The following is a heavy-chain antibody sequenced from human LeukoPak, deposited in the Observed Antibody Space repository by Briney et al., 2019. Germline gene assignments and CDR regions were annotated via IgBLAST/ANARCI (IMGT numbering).Heavy chain of an antibody. J-gene: IGHJ4*02. V-gene: IGHV4-59*01. CDR2: IYYSGST. CDR3: ARGNSGSYMYYFDY. Sequence: SETPSLTCTVSGGSISSYYWSWIRQPPGKGLEWIGYIYYSGSTNYNPSLKSRVTISVDTSKNQFSLKLSSVTAADTAVYYCARGNSGSYMYYFDYWGQGTLVTVSS. CDR1: GGSISSYY. D-gene: IGHD1-26*01.